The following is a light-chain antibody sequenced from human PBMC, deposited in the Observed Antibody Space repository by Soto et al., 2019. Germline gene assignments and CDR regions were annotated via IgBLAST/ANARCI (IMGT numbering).Light chain of an antibody. CDR3: MQGTHWPRT. J-gene: IGKJ1*01. CDR1: QSLVHSNGNTY. Sequence: DVVMTQSPVSLPVTLGQPASISCRSSQSLVHSNGNTYLNWFQQRPGQSPRRLLYKVSIRDSGVPDRFSGSVSGTDFTLKISRGEADDVGVYYCMQGTHWPRTFGQGTKVEIK. CDR2: KVS. V-gene: IGKV2-30*02.